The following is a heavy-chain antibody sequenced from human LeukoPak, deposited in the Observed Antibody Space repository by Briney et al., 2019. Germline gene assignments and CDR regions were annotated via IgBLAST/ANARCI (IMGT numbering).Heavy chain of an antibody. Sequence: GGSLRLSCTASGLTFSTYWVHWVRQAPGKGLVWVSQIKFDGSLASYADSVKGRFTISRDNAKNTLYLQMNTLGTEDTTVYYCVTGHYDSRMYFDLWGRGTLVTVSS. V-gene: IGHV3-74*01. CDR1: GLTFSTYW. CDR3: VTGHYDSRMYFDL. J-gene: IGHJ2*01. CDR2: IKFDGSLA. D-gene: IGHD3-16*01.